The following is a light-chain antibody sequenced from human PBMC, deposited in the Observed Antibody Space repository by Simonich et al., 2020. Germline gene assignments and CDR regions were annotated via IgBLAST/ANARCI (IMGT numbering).Light chain of an antibody. Sequence: QTVVTQEPSFSVSPGGTVTLTCALSSGSVSTSYYPSWYQQTPGHAPRTLISSTTPRSSGVPDRFSGSILGNKAALTITGAQADDESDYYCVLYMGSGIGVFGGGTKLTVL. CDR2: STT. CDR1: SGSVSTSYY. J-gene: IGLJ3*02. CDR3: VLYMGSGIGV. V-gene: IGLV8-61*01.